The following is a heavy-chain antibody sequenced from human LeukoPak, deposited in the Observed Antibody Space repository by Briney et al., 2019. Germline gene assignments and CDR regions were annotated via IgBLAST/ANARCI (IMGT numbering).Heavy chain of an antibody. D-gene: IGHD3-9*01. CDR1: GFTFSTYE. Sequence: GGSLRLSCAASGFTFSTYEMNWVRQAPGKGLEWVSSISSSSSYIYYADSVKGRFTISRDNAKNSLYLQMNSLRAEDTAVYYCARVRLLYYDILTGYFDYWGQGTLVTVSS. V-gene: IGHV3-21*01. CDR3: ARVRLLYYDILTGYFDY. CDR2: ISSSSSYI. J-gene: IGHJ4*02.